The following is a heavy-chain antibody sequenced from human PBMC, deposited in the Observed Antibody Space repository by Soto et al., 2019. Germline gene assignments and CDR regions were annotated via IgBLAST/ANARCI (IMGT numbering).Heavy chain of an antibody. CDR3: ATTQRYYYDSSGYPNYYFDY. CDR2: ISSSGSTI. J-gene: IGHJ4*02. Sequence: GGSLRLSCAASGFTFSSYEMNWVRQAPGKGLEWVSYISSSGSTIYYADSVKGRFTISRDNAKNSLYLQMNSLRAEDTAVYYCATTQRYYYDSSGYPNYYFDYWGQGTLVTVSS. CDR1: GFTFSSYE. D-gene: IGHD3-22*01. V-gene: IGHV3-48*03.